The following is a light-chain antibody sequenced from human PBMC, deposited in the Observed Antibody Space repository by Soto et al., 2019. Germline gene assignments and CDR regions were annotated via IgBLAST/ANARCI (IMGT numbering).Light chain of an antibody. V-gene: IGLV2-14*01. CDR3: SSYTSSSTLVV. J-gene: IGLJ1*01. CDR1: STDVGGYNY. Sequence: QSALTQPPSASGSPGQSVTISCTGTSTDVGGYNYISWYQHHPGKGPKLIIYEVSERPSGVSNRFSGSKSGNTASLTISGLQAEDEADYYCSSYTSSSTLVVFGTGTKLTVL. CDR2: EVS.